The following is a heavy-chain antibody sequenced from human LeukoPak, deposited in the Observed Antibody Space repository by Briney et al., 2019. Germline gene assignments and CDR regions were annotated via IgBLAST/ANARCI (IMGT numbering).Heavy chain of an antibody. CDR1: GGSISSSSYY. CDR2: IYYSGST. D-gene: IGHD3-22*01. J-gene: IGHJ4*02. Sequence: SETLSLTCTVSGGSISSSSYYWGWIRQPPGKGLEWIGSIYYSGSTYYNPSLKSRVTISVDTSKNQFSLKLSSVTAADTAVYYCARQPGYDSSGYAPYYFDYWGQGTLVTVSS. CDR3: ARQPGYDSSGYAPYYFDY. V-gene: IGHV4-39*01.